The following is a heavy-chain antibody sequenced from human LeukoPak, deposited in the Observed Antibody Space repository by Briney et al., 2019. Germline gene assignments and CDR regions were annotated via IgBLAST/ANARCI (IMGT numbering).Heavy chain of an antibody. D-gene: IGHD3-22*01. J-gene: IGHJ4*02. CDR2: IYTSGST. CDR3: ARGPPASTYYYDSSSDPLFDY. Sequence: SETLSLTCTVSGGSISSYYWSWIRQPAGKGLEWIGRIYTSGSTNYNPSLKSRVTMSVDTSKNQFSLKLSSVTAADTAVYYCARGPPASTYYYDSSSDPLFDYWGQGTLVTVSS. V-gene: IGHV4-4*07. CDR1: GGSISSYY.